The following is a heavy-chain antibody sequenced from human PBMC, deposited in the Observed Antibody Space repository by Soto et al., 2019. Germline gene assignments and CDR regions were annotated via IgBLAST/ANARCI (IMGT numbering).Heavy chain of an antibody. J-gene: IGHJ4*02. CDR2: VNDDGTKT. CDR3: ARGNPSSAWFEIFLDH. CDR1: GFAFSRHW. V-gene: IGHV3-74*01. Sequence: PGGSLRLSCAASGFAFSRHWMHWVRQAPGKGLVWVSHVNDDGTKTTYADAVKGRFTISRDNAKNTLYLQMNSLRVEDMAVYYCARGNPSSAWFEIFLDHWGRGTLVTVSS. D-gene: IGHD6-19*01.